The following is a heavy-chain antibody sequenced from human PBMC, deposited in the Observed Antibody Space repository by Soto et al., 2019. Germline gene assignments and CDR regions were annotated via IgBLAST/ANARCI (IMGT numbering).Heavy chain of an antibody. CDR2: INTYNGNI. Sequence: QVKLVQSGAEVKKPGASVKVSCKVSGYTFANYGISWARQAPGQGLEWMGWINTYNGNINYAQKLQGRVTMTTDTSTSTAYMELRSLRSDDTALYYCARERGNYKYFDYWGQGTLVTVSS. CDR3: ARERGNYKYFDY. V-gene: IGHV1-18*01. D-gene: IGHD1-7*01. CDR1: GYTFANYG. J-gene: IGHJ4*02.